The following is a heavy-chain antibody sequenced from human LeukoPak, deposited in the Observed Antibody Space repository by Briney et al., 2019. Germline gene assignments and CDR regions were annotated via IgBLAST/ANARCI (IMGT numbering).Heavy chain of an antibody. CDR2: IWYDGSNK. CDR1: GFTFSSYG. CDR3: AKDGGVVVIGDELDY. D-gene: IGHD3-22*01. Sequence: GGSLRLSCAASGFTFSSYGMHWVRQAPGEGLEWVAVIWYDGSNKYYADSVKGRFTISRDNSKNTLYLQMNSLRAEDTAVYYCAKDGGVVVIGDELDYWGQGTLVTVSS. J-gene: IGHJ4*02. V-gene: IGHV3-33*06.